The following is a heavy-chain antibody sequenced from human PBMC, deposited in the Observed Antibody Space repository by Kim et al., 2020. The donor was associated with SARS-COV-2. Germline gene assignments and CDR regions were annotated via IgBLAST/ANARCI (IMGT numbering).Heavy chain of an antibody. CDR1: GGSFSGYY. Sequence: SETLSLTCAFYGGSFSGYYWSWIRQPPGKGLEWIGEINHSGSTNYNPSLKSRVTISLDTSKNQFSLKLSSVTAADTAVYYCARDKDSSIIARSNWFDPWGQGTLVTVSS. V-gene: IGHV4-34*01. D-gene: IGHD6-6*01. CDR3: ARDKDSSIIARSNWFDP. J-gene: IGHJ5*02. CDR2: INHSGST.